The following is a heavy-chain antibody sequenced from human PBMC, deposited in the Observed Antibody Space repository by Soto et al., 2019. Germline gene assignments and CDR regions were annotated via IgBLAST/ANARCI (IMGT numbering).Heavy chain of an antibody. J-gene: IGHJ6*03. CDR3: ARRARPDFYYMDV. CDR1: GFTLSGNA. V-gene: IGHV3-64*01. D-gene: IGHD6-6*01. Sequence: EVQLAESGGGLAQPGGSLRLSFAASGFTLSGNARDWVRQAPGKGLEYVSGISSNGVGTYYANSVQGRFTISRDNSKNTVYLQMGSLRPEDMAVYYCARRARPDFYYMDVWGKGTTVTVSS. CDR2: ISSNGVGT.